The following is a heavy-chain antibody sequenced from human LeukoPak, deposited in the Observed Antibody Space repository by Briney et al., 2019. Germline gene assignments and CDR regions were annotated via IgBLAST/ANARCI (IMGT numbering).Heavy chain of an antibody. CDR3: ARVHILTGRYFDY. Sequence: WASVKVSCKASGYTFTSYGISWVRQAPGQGLEWMGWISAYNGNTNYAQKLQGRVTMTTDTSTSTAYMELSSLRSEDTAVYYCARVHILTGRYFDYWGQGTLVTVSS. CDR1: GYTFTSYG. V-gene: IGHV1-18*01. D-gene: IGHD3-9*01. J-gene: IGHJ4*02. CDR2: ISAYNGNT.